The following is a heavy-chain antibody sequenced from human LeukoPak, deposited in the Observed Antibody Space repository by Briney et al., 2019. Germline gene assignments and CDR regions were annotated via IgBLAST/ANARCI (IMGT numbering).Heavy chain of an antibody. V-gene: IGHV4-59*08. CDR1: GGSISNYY. CDR2: IYYTGNT. CDR3: ARALYYYYYMDV. Sequence: SETLSLTCTVSGGSISNYYWNWIRQPPGKGLEWIGYIYYTGNTNYNPSLKSRVTISVDTSKNQFSLKLSSVTAADTAVYYCARALYYYYYMDVWGKGTTVTISS. J-gene: IGHJ6*03.